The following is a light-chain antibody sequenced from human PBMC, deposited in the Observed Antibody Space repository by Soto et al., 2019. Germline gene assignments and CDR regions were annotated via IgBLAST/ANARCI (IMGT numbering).Light chain of an antibody. CDR3: TSWTTSTTMI. CDR2: DVN. J-gene: IGLJ2*01. CDR1: RNDIGAYNF. V-gene: IGLV2-14*03. Sequence: QSALTQPASVSGSPGRSITISCTGTRNDIGAYNFVSWYQQHPGEVPKLILYDVNVRPSGVSNRFSGSKSGNTASLTFSGLQAEDEADYYCTSWTTSTTMIFGGGTKVTVL.